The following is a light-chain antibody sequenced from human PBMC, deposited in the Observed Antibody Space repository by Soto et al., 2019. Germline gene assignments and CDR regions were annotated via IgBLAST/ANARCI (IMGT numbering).Light chain of an antibody. Sequence: QAVVTQETSMSVSPGGTVTLTCGSSTGTVTSGHYPYWFQQKPGQAPRTLIYDTSNKPSWTPARFSGSLLEGKAALTLSGAQDEDEADYYCLLPYSDAWVFGGGTQLTVL. CDR3: LLPYSDAWV. CDR1: TGTVTSGHY. J-gene: IGLJ3*02. V-gene: IGLV7-46*01. CDR2: DTS.